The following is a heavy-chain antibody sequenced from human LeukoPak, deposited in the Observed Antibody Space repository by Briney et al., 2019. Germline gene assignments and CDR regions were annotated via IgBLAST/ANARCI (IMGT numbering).Heavy chain of an antibody. V-gene: IGHV4-31*03. Sequence: SETLSLTCTVSGGSISSGGYYWSWIRQHPGKGLEWIGYIYYSGSTYYNPSLKSRVTISVDTSKNQFSLKLSSVTAADTAVYYCARVPHNPERVDVWGQGTTVTVSS. J-gene: IGHJ6*02. CDR1: GGSISSGGYY. CDR3: ARVPHNPERVDV. D-gene: IGHD1-14*01. CDR2: IYYSGST.